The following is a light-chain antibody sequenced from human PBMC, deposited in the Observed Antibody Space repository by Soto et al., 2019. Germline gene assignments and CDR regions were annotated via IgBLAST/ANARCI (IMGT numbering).Light chain of an antibody. CDR3: QQYGSSPWT. V-gene: IGKV3-20*01. Sequence: EIVLTQSPGTLSLSPGERATLSCRASQSVSSNYLAWYQQKPGQAPRLLIYGASSRATGIPDRFSGSGSGTDFTLTISRLEPEDFALYYCQQYGSSPWTFGQGTKV. CDR2: GAS. CDR1: QSVSSNY. J-gene: IGKJ1*01.